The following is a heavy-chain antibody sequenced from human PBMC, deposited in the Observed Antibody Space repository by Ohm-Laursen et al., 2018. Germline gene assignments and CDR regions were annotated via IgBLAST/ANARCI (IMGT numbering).Heavy chain of an antibody. CDR1: GFTFTTYG. V-gene: IGHV3-23*01. J-gene: IGHJ4*02. D-gene: IGHD5-12*01. CDR2: ISPIGAT. Sequence: SLRLSCAASGFTFTTYGMAWVRQAPGKGLEWVSAISPIGATYYADSVKGRFTISRDNSKNTLYLQMNSLRAEDTAVYYCAKVGGYSHYFDYWGQGTLVTVSS. CDR3: AKVGGYSHYFDY.